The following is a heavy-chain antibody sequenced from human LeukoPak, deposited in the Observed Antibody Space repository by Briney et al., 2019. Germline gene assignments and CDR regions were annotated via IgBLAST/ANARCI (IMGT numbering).Heavy chain of an antibody. Sequence: PGGSLRLSCAASGFTFSKYWMSWVRQVPGKGLEWVANIKQDGSEKYYVDSVKGRFTISRDNAKNPLYLQMNSLRAEDTAVYYCARGYNWKDYWGQGTLVSVSS. CDR1: GFTFSKYW. CDR2: IKQDGSEK. CDR3: ARGYNWKDY. J-gene: IGHJ4*02. V-gene: IGHV3-7*01. D-gene: IGHD1-1*01.